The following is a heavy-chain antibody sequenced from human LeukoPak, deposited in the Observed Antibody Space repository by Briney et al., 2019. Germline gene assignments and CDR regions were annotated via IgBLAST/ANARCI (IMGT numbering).Heavy chain of an antibody. CDR2: ISSSSSYI. CDR1: GFTFSSYS. V-gene: IGHV3-21*01. Sequence: GGSLRLSCAASGFTFSSYSMNWVRQAPGKGLEWVSSISSSSSYIYYADSVKGRFTISRDNAKNSLYLQMNSLRAEDTAVYYRARDTSGSSSLFDYWGQGTLVTVSS. J-gene: IGHJ4*02. D-gene: IGHD6-6*01. CDR3: ARDTSGSSSLFDY.